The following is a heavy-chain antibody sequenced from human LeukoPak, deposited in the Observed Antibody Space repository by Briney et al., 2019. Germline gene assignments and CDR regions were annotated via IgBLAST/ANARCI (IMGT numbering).Heavy chain of an antibody. V-gene: IGHV3-23*01. J-gene: IGHJ4*02. D-gene: IGHD1-26*01. Sequence: GGSLRLSCAASGFTFSSYAMSWVRQAPGKGLEAPVKGLEWVSTISASGRATYYPDSVRGRFTISRDNSKSTLHLQMDSLRAEDSALYYCAKWPEGATPKFHHWGQGTLVTVSS. CDR2: ISASGRAT. CDR1: GFTFSSYA. CDR3: AKWPEGATPKFHH.